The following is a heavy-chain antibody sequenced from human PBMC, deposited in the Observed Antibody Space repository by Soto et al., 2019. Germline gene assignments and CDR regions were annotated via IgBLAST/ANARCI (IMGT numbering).Heavy chain of an antibody. Sequence: PSETLSLTCTVSVGSISSYYWSWIRQPPGKGLEWIGYIYYSGSTNYNPSLKSRVTISVDTSKNQLSLKLSSVTAADTAVYYCARRWAAAGVYYFDYWGQGTLVTVSS. J-gene: IGHJ4*02. CDR3: ARRWAAAGVYYFDY. CDR1: VGSISSYY. CDR2: IYYSGST. D-gene: IGHD6-13*01. V-gene: IGHV4-59*08.